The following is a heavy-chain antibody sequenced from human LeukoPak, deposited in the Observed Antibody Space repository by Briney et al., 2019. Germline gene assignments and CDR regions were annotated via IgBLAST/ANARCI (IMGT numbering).Heavy chain of an antibody. CDR1: GFTFSSYG. CDR3: AKTGYDSSGYLDY. D-gene: IGHD3-22*01. Sequence: PGGSLRLSCAASGFTFSSYGISWVRQAPGKGLEWVSIISGGGGYTYYADSVKGRFTISRDNSKNTLYLQMNSLRVEDTAVYYCAKTGYDSSGYLDYWGQGTLVTVSS. J-gene: IGHJ4*02. V-gene: IGHV3-23*01. CDR2: ISGGGGYT.